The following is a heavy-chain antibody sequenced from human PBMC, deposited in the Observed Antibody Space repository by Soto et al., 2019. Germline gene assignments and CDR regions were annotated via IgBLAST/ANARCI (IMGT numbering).Heavy chain of an antibody. V-gene: IGHV3-30-3*01. Sequence: QVQLVESGGGVVQPGRSLRLSCAASGFTFSSYAMHWVRQAPGKGLEWVAVIPYDGSNKYYADSVKGRFTISRDNSKNTLYLQMNSLRAEDTAVYYCAREITANWFDPWGQGTLVTVSS. CDR1: GFTFSSYA. CDR3: AREITANWFDP. D-gene: IGHD1-20*01. J-gene: IGHJ5*02. CDR2: IPYDGSNK.